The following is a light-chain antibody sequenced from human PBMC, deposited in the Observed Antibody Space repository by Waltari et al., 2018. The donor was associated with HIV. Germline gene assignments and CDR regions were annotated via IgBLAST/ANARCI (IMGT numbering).Light chain of an antibody. J-gene: IGKJ3*01. CDR2: AAS. CDR1: QGFSDS. V-gene: IGKV1-NL1*01. Sequence: DIQMTQSPSSLSASIGDRVTITCRASQGFSDSLAWYQQKPGRAPKILVKAASRLESGVPFRCRGSGSGTDYTLTISNLQPEDSATYYCQQYYKTPLTFGPGTRVDIK. CDR3: QQYYKTPLT.